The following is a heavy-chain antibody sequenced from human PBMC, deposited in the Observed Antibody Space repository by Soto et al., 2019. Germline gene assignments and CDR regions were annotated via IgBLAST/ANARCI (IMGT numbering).Heavy chain of an antibody. D-gene: IGHD3-16*01. CDR2: ISWNSGNI. Sequence: EVQLVESGGGLVQPGRSLRLSCVASGFTFDDYVMHWVRQVTGKGLEWVSGISWNSGNIDYADSVKGRFTISRDNAMISLYLQMNSLRPDDTALYYCARGLSAVPSYLDYWGQGTLVTVSS. CDR1: GFTFDDYV. V-gene: IGHV3-9*01. J-gene: IGHJ4*02. CDR3: ARGLSAVPSYLDY.